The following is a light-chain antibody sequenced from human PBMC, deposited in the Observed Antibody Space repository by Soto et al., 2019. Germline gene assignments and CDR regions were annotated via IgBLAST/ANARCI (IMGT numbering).Light chain of an antibody. CDR3: QQRSNWPRSIT. CDR1: QSVRSN. Sequence: DIVMTQSPATLSLSPGEGATLSCRASQSVRSNLGWYQQKPGQAPRLLIYDASNRATGIPARFSGSGSGTDFTLTISSLEPEDFAVYYCQQRSNWPRSITFGQGTRLEIK. CDR2: DAS. V-gene: IGKV3-11*01. J-gene: IGKJ5*01.